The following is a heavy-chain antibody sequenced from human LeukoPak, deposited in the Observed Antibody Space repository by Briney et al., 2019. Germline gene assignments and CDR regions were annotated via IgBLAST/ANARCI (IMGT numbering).Heavy chain of an antibody. J-gene: IGHJ4*02. CDR3: ASQIQPYGSGSYFHY. V-gene: IGHV1-8*01. CDR2: MNPNSGNT. D-gene: IGHD3-10*01. Sequence: ASVKVSCKASGYTFTSYDINWVRQATGQGLEWMGWMNPNSGNTGYAQKFQGRVTMTRNTSISTAYMELSSLRSEDTAVYYCASQIQPYGSGSYFHYWGQGTLVTVSS. CDR1: GYTFTSYD.